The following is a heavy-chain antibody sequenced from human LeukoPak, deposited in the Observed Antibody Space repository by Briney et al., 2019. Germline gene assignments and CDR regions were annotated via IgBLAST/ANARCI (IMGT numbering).Heavy chain of an antibody. CDR1: GFTFSSYA. CDR3: AKDRYYYDRRDQYYFDY. Sequence: GGSLRLSCAASGFTFSSYAMSWVRQAPGKGLEWVSAISGSGGSTYYADSVKGRFTISRDNSRTTLYLQMNSLRAEDTAVYYCAKDRYYYDRRDQYYFDYWGQGTLVTVSS. CDR2: ISGSGGST. V-gene: IGHV3-23*01. D-gene: IGHD3-22*01. J-gene: IGHJ4*02.